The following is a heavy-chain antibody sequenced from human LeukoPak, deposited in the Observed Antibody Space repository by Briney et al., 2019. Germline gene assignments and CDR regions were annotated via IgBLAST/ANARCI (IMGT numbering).Heavy chain of an antibody. CDR2: INPNSGGT. Sequence: ASVKVSCKASGYTFTGYYMHWVRQAPGQGLEWMGWINPNSGGTNYAQKFQGRVTMTRDTSISTAYMELSRLRSDDTAVYYCARGRKKIAAAGPQDYGAQETLVTVSS. D-gene: IGHD6-13*01. V-gene: IGHV1-2*02. J-gene: IGHJ4*02. CDR3: ARGRKKIAAAGPQDY. CDR1: GYTFTGYY.